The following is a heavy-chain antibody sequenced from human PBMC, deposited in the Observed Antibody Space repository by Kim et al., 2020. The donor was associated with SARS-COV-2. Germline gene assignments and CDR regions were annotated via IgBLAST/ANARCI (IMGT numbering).Heavy chain of an antibody. Sequence: GGSLRLSCAASGFTFSSYSMNWVRQAPGKGLEWVSSISSSSSYIYYADSVKGRFTISRDNAKNSLYLQMNSLRAEDTAVYYCARGGGSGSYYNVPLNWFDPWGEGALVTLSS. D-gene: IGHD3-10*01. J-gene: IGHJ5*02. CDR2: ISSSSSYI. CDR3: ARGGGSGSYYNVPLNWFDP. V-gene: IGHV3-21*01. CDR1: GFTFSSYS.